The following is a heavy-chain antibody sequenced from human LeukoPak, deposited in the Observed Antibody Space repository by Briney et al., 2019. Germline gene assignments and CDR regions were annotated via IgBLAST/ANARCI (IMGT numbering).Heavy chain of an antibody. D-gene: IGHD2-15*01. CDR3: ARVPVVVAATKAFDI. CDR2: IFYSGTT. J-gene: IGHJ3*02. V-gene: IGHV4-39*07. CDR1: GVSITSNRY. Sequence: SETLSLTCTVSGVSITSNRYWGWIRQPPGKGLEWIGSIFYSGTTYYNPSLKSRVTISVDTSKNQFSLKLSSVTAADTAVYYCARVPVVVAATKAFDIWGQGTMVTVSS.